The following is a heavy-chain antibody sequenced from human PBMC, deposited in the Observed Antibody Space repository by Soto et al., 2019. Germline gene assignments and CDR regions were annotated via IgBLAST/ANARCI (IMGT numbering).Heavy chain of an antibody. CDR1: GFTFSNAW. V-gene: IGHV3-15*01. CDR2: IKSKTDGGTT. J-gene: IGHJ4*02. D-gene: IGHD2-2*01. CDR3: TTAGYCSSTSCSYYYFDY. Sequence: EVQLVESGGGLVKPGGSLRLSCAASGFTFSNAWMSWVRQAPGKGLEWVGRIKSKTDGGTTDYAAPVKGRITISRDDSKNTLYLQMNSLKTEDTAVYYCTTAGYCSSTSCSYYYFDYWGQGTLVTVSS.